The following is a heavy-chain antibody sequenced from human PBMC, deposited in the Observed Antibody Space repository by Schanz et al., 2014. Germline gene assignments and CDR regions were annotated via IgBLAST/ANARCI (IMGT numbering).Heavy chain of an antibody. CDR3: ARHLPGGYNNHGWFDP. V-gene: IGHV4-59*08. CDR1: GGSIRGYY. J-gene: IGHJ5*02. D-gene: IGHD4-4*01. CDR2: VHSSGST. Sequence: QVQLQESGPGLVKPSETLSLTCTVSGGSIRGYYCSWIRQPPGKGLEWIGYVHSSGSTNYNSSLKSRVTIQEDTPKTQFPLKLSSVTAADTAVYYCARHLPGGYNNHGWFDPWGQGTLVTVSS.